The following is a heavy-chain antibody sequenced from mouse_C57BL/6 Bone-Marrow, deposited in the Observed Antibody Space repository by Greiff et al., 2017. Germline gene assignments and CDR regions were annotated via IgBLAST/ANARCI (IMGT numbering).Heavy chain of an antibody. CDR2: IYPGAGGT. CDR1: GYAFSNSG. Sequence: QVQLQQSGPELVKPGASVTISCKASGYAFSNSGMHWVKQRPGKGLEWIGPIYPGAGGTNYNGKFKGKATLTADKSSSTAYMQLSSLTSEDSAVSFYESNRGAWYSLDYWGQGTTLTVSS. CDR3: ESNRGAWYSLDY. V-gene: IGHV1-82*01. D-gene: IGHD2-1*01. J-gene: IGHJ2*01.